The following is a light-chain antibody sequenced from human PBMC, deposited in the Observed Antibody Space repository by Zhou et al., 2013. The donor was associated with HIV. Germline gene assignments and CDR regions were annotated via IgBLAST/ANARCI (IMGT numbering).Light chain of an antibody. CDR1: QDITNF. Sequence: DIQMTQSPSSLSASVGDRVSFTCQASQDITNFLNWYQHKPGKAPKLLIYDASNLETGVPSRFSGSGSGTEFTFTINSLQAEDIGTYYCQQYEDLPITFGQGTRLDIK. CDR3: QQYEDLPIT. CDR2: DAS. J-gene: IGKJ5*01. V-gene: IGKV1-33*01.